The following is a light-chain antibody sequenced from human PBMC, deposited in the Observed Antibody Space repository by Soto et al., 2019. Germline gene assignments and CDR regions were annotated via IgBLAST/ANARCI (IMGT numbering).Light chain of an antibody. V-gene: IGKV4-1*01. J-gene: IGKJ1*01. CDR1: QSGVYSSNRKNY. CDR2: WAS. CDR3: QQYYTTLWT. Sequence: EIAMTQSPASLAVSLGGGATINCKWGQSGVYSSNRKNYLAWYQQKAGQAPKLLIYWASTREAGVPDRFSGSGSGTDFTLTISSLQAEDVAVYYCQQYYTTLWTFGQGTKVDIK.